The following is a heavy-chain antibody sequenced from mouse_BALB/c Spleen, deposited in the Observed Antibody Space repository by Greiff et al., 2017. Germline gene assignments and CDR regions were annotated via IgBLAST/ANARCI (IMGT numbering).Heavy chain of an antibody. V-gene: IGHV5-9-3*01. Sequence: EVKLVESGGGLVKPGGSLKLSCAASGFTFSSYAMSWVRQTPVKRLEWVATISSGGSYTYYPDSVKGRFTISRDNAKNTLYLQMSSLRSEDTAMYYCARQGITTVGYFDYWGQGTTRTVSS. CDR3: ARQGITTVGYFDY. J-gene: IGHJ2*01. CDR2: ISSGGSYT. D-gene: IGHD1-1*01. CDR1: GFTFSSYA.